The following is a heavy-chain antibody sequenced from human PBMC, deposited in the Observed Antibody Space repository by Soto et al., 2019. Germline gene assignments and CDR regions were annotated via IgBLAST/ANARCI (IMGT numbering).Heavy chain of an antibody. CDR1: GGSISSSSYY. J-gene: IGHJ6*02. Sequence: TSETLSLTCTVSGGSISSSSYYWGWIRQPPGKGLEWIGSIYYSGSTYYNPSLKSRVTISVDTSKNQFSLKLSSVTAADTAVYYCARSSPSPNYYGMDVWGQGTTVTVSS. CDR3: ARSSPSPNYYGMDV. CDR2: IYYSGST. V-gene: IGHV4-39*01.